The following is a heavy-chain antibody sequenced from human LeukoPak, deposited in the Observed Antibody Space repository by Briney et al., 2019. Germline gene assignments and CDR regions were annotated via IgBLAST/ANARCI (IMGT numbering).Heavy chain of an antibody. CDR2: VWNDGSNK. CDR1: GFTFSSYG. D-gene: IGHD6-13*01. V-gene: IGHV3-30*02. CDR3: AKRGLAAAAKKDYFDY. J-gene: IGHJ4*02. Sequence: GGSLRLPCVASGFTFSSYGMHWVRQAPGKGLEWVAVVWNDGSNKYYGDSVKGRFTISRDNSRNTLYLQMNSLRAEDTAVYYCAKRGLAAAAKKDYFDYWGQGTLVTVSS.